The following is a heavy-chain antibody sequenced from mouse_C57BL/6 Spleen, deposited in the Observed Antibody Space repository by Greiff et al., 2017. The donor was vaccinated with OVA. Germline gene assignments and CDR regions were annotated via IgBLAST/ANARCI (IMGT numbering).Heavy chain of an antibody. Sequence: EVKVMESGGGLVQSGRSLRLSCATSGFTFSDFYIEWVRQAPGKGLEWIAASRNKANDYTTEYSASVKGRFIFSRDTSHSIIYLQLNALRAEDTAMYYCARDHDYSNYGYWDFDVWGTGTTVTVSS. D-gene: IGHD2-5*01. CDR2: SRNKANDYTT. CDR3: ARDHDYSNYGYWDFDV. J-gene: IGHJ1*03. CDR1: GFTFSDFY. V-gene: IGHV7-1*01.